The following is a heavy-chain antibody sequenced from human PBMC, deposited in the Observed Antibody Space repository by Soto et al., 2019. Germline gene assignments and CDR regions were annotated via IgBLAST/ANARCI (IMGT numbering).Heavy chain of an antibody. CDR2: MNPNSGNT. J-gene: IGHJ6*02. V-gene: IGHV1-8*01. CDR1: GYTFTSYH. D-gene: IGHD6-13*01. Sequence: ASVKVSCKASGYTFTSYHINWVRQATGQGLEWMGWMNPNSGNTGYAQKFQGRVTMTRNTSISTAYMELSSLRSEDTAVYYCARGGGIAAEYYGMDVWGQGTTVTVSS. CDR3: ARGGGIAAEYYGMDV.